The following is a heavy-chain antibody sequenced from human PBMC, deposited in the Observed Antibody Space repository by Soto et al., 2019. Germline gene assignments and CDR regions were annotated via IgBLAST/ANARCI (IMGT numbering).Heavy chain of an antibody. CDR3: ARGRSKKGGYYYYGMDV. CDR2: INPNSGGT. Sequence: KVSCKASGYTFTGYYMHWVRQAPGQGLEWMGWINPNSGGTNYAQKFQGWVTMTRDTSISTAYMELSRLRSDDTAVYYCARGRSKKGGYYYYGMDVWGQGTTVTVSS. V-gene: IGHV1-2*04. D-gene: IGHD4-4*01. CDR1: GYTFTGYY. J-gene: IGHJ6*02.